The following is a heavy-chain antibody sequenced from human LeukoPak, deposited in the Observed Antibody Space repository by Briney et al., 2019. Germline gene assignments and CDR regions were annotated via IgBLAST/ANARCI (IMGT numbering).Heavy chain of an antibody. CDR2: IYYSGST. CDR3: ARDTSGWSYFAY. J-gene: IGHJ4*02. Sequence: PSETLSLTCTVSGGSISSDYWSWIRQPPGKGLEWIGYIYYSGSTHYNPSLESRVTISVDTSKNHFSLKLRSVTAADTAVYCCARDTSGWSYFAYWGQGTLVTVSS. CDR1: GGSISSDY. D-gene: IGHD6-19*01. V-gene: IGHV4-59*01.